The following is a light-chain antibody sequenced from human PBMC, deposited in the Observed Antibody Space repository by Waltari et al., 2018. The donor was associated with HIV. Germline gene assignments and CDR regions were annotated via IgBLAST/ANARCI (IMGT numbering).Light chain of an antibody. J-gene: IGLJ2*01. CDR3: VSYTEKDTFLL. V-gene: IGLV2-8*01. CDR1: SNDIGTYNF. CDR2: DVT. Sequence: QSALTQPPSASGSPGQSVAISCTGSSNDIGTYNFVSWYQHHPCKAPKLLIYDVTRRPPGIPDRFSGTKSGYTASRTVSDLQVEDEADYYCVSYTEKDTFLLFGGGTKLAV.